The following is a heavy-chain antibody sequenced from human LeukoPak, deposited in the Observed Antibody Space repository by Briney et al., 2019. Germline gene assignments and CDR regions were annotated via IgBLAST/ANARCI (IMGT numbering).Heavy chain of an antibody. J-gene: IGHJ5*02. CDR1: GGSISSYY. D-gene: IGHD3-9*01. CDR3: ARSNYDILTGYHYNWFDP. CDR2: IYYSGST. V-gene: IGHV4-59*08. Sequence: SETLSLTCTVSGGSISSYYWSWIRQPAGKGLEWIGYIYYSGSTNYNPSLKSRVTISVDTSKNQFSLKLSSVTAADTAVYYCARSNYDILTGYHYNWFDPWGQGTLVTVSS.